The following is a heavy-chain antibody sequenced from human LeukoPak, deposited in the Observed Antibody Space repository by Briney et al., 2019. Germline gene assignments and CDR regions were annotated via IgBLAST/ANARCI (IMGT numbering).Heavy chain of an antibody. CDR2: IYYSGST. D-gene: IGHD6-13*01. V-gene: IGHV4-59*01. Sequence: SETLSLTCTVSGGSISSYYWSWIRQPPGKGLEWIGYIYYSGSTNYNPSLKSRVTISVDTSKNQFSLKLSSVTAADTAVYYCARVGSSSWFPEEYYYYYGMDVWGQGTTVTVSS. CDR1: GGSISSYY. J-gene: IGHJ6*02. CDR3: ARVGSSSWFPEEYYYYYGMDV.